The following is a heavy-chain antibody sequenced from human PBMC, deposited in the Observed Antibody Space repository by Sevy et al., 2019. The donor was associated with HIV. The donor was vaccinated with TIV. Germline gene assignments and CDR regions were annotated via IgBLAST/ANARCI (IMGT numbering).Heavy chain of an antibody. CDR1: GGSFSGYY. CDR3: ARGFGYCSSTSCYGGGYYYYYMDV. V-gene: IGHV4-34*01. D-gene: IGHD2-2*01. Sequence: SETLSLTCAVYGGSFSGYYWSWIRQPPGKGLEWIGEINHSGSTNYNPSLKSRVTISVDTSKNQFSLKLSSVTAADTAVYHCARGFGYCSSTSCYGGGYYYYYMDVWGKGTTVTVSS. CDR2: INHSGST. J-gene: IGHJ6*03.